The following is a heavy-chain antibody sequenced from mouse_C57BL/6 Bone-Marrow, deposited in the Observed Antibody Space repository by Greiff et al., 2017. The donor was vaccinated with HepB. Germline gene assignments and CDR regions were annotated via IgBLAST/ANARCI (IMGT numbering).Heavy chain of an antibody. CDR2: IWSGGST. V-gene: IGHV2-2*01. CDR1: GFSLTSYG. CDR3: ARGRGLRRVPYYAMDY. Sequence: VQGVESGPGLVHPSQSLSITCTVSGFSLTSYGVHWVRQSPGKGLEWLGVIWSGGSTDYNAAFISRLSISKDNSKSQVFFKMNSLQADDTAIYYCARGRGLRRVPYYAMDYWGQGTSVTVSS. J-gene: IGHJ4*01. D-gene: IGHD1-1*01.